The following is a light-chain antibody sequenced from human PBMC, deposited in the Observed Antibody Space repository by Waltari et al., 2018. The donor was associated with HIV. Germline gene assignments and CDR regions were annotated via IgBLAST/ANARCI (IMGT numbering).Light chain of an antibody. Sequence: DIQMTQSPSSLSASVGDRVTITCRASQTLSSSLNWYQQKPGKAPMLLIYGSSSLHSGVPSRFSGSGSGTDFTLTISSLQPEDFATYYCQQSYSTPRTFGQGTKLEIK. CDR2: GSS. J-gene: IGKJ2*01. CDR3: QQSYSTPRT. CDR1: QTLSSS. V-gene: IGKV1-39*01.